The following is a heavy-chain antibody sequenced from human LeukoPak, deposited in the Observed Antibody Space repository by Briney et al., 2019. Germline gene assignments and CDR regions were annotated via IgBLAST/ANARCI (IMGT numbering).Heavy chain of an antibody. Sequence: SETLSLTCAVSGGSISSGSYSWSWIRQPPGKGLEWIGYIYHSGSTYYNPSLKSRVTISVDRSKNQFSLKLSSVTAADTAVYYCARGRGGSGSYSNWFDPWGQGTLVTVSS. CDR2: IYHSGST. J-gene: IGHJ5*02. V-gene: IGHV4-30-2*01. CDR1: GGSISSGSYS. CDR3: ARGRGGSGSYSNWFDP. D-gene: IGHD3-10*01.